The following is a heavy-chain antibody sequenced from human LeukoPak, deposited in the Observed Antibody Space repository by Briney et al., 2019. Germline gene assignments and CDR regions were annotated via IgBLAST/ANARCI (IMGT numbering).Heavy chain of an antibody. Sequence: SVKVSCKASGTXFSSYAISWVRQAPGQGLEWMGRIIPILGKANYAQKFQGRVTITADKPTSTAYMGLSTDKSTGTPYMELSSLRSEDTAVYYCARGSSYPTYFDYWGQGTLVTVSS. CDR1: GTXFSSYA. J-gene: IGHJ4*02. CDR3: SSLRSEDTAVYYCARGSSYPTYFDY. V-gene: IGHV1-69*04. CDR2: IIPILGKA. D-gene: IGHD3-22*01.